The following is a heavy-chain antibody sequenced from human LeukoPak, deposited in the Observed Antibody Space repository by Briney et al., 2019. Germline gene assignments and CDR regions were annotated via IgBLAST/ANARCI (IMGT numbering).Heavy chain of an antibody. Sequence: ASVKVSCKASGYTFTSYYMHWVRQAPGQGLELMGIINPSGSSTSYAQKFQGRVTMTRDTSTSTVYMELSSLRSEDTAVYYCASPRHEYSSGWFPWDYWGQGTPVTVSS. J-gene: IGHJ4*02. CDR1: GYTFTSYY. CDR2: INPSGSST. V-gene: IGHV1-46*01. CDR3: ASPRHEYSSGWFPWDY. D-gene: IGHD6-19*01.